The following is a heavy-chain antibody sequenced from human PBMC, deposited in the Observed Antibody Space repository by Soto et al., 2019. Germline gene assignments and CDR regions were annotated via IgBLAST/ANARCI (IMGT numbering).Heavy chain of an antibody. J-gene: IGHJ6*02. V-gene: IGHV3-30*18. CDR1: GFTFSSYG. CDR2: ISYDGRNK. D-gene: IGHD6-19*01. Sequence: GGSLRLSCAASGFTFSSYGMHWVRQAPGKGLEWVAVISYDGRNKYYADAVKGRITISRDNSKNTLYLQMSSLRAEDTAVYYCVKDGSSGWPYFYDMDVWGQGTTVTVSS. CDR3: VKDGSSGWPYFYDMDV.